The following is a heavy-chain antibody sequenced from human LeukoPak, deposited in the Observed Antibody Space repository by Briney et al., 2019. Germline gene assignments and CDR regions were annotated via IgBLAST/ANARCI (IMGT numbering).Heavy chain of an antibody. J-gene: IGHJ4*02. Sequence: GGSLRLSCAASGFTFDDYAMHWVRQAPGKGLEWVSGISRNSGSIGYADSVKGRFTISRDNAKNSLYLQMNSLRAEDTALYYCAKDNHYYDSSGPIDYWGQGTLVTVSS. CDR1: GFTFDDYA. V-gene: IGHV3-9*01. CDR2: ISRNSGSI. CDR3: AKDNHYYDSSGPIDY. D-gene: IGHD3-22*01.